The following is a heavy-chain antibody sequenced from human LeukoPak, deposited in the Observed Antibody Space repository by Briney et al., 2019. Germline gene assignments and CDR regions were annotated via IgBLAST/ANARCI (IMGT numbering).Heavy chain of an antibody. CDR1: GGSISSYY. Sequence: SETLSLTCTVSGGSISSYYWSWIRQPPGKGLEWIGYIYTSGSTNYNPSLKSRVTISVDTSKNQFSLKLSSVTAADTAVYYCARGRRGYCSSTSCYYNWFDPWGQGTLVTVSS. D-gene: IGHD2-2*01. CDR2: IYTSGST. CDR3: ARGRRGYCSSTSCYYNWFDP. V-gene: IGHV4-4*09. J-gene: IGHJ5*02.